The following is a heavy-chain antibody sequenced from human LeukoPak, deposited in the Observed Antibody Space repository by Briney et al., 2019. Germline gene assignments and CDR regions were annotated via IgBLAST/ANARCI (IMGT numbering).Heavy chain of an antibody. Sequence: PGGSLTLSCAASRFTFTSSTMYWVRQAPGKGLEWVSVLGDTTGRTYYADSVKGRFTISRDNSKNTLFLQMNSLRAEDTAVYYCARDPDFSFDYWGQGTLVTVSS. CDR2: LGDTTGRT. V-gene: IGHV3-23*01. CDR3: ARDPDFSFDY. J-gene: IGHJ4*02. CDR1: RFTFTSST.